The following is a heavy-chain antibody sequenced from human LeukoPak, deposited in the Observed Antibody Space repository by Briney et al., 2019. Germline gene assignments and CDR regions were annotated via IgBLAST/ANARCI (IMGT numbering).Heavy chain of an antibody. V-gene: IGHV1-46*01. CDR3: ARAEPYYDFWSGYYGSGYYHGMDV. Sequence: ASVKVSCKASGYTFTSYYIHWVRQAPGQGLEWMGIINPSGGSTSYAQKFQGRVTMTRDTSTSTVYMELSSLRSVDTAVYYCARAEPYYDFWSGYYGSGYYHGMDVWGQGTTVTVSS. D-gene: IGHD3-3*01. J-gene: IGHJ6*02. CDR2: INPSGGST. CDR1: GYTFTSYY.